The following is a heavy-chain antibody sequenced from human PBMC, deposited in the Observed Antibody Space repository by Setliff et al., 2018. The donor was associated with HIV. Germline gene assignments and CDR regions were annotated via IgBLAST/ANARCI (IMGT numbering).Heavy chain of an antibody. D-gene: IGHD3-10*01. CDR1: GDIFITYV. J-gene: IGHJ5*01. CDR2: MNPKSGDT. V-gene: IGHV1-2*02. CDR3: AKVASVTMIRGALGS. Sequence: GASVKVSCKASGDIFITYVINWVRQATGQGLEWMEWMNPKSGDTTYAQKFEDRVTMTRDTSSRTAYMDLSRLTSGDTAVYYCAKVASVTMIRGALGSWGQGTLVTVSS.